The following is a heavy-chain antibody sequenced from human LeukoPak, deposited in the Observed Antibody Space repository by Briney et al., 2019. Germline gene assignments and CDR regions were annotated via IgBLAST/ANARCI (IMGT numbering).Heavy chain of an antibody. J-gene: IGHJ4*02. CDR2: IYYSGST. Sequence: SETLSLTCTVSGGSISSYYWSWIRQPPGKGLEWIGYIYYSGSTNYNLSLKSRVTISVDTSKNQFSLKLSSVTAADTAVYYCARTLLGISRVYYFDYWGQGTLVTVFS. CDR1: GGSISSYY. CDR3: ARTLLGISRVYYFDY. D-gene: IGHD7-27*01. V-gene: IGHV4-59*08.